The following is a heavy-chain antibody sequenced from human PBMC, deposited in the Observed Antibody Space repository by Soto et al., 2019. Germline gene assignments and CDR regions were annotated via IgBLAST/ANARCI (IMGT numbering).Heavy chain of an antibody. J-gene: IGHJ4*02. Sequence: QVQLQESGPGVVKPSGTLSLTCAVSGDSISSGGWWSGVRQPPGKGLAWIGEIYHSGSTNYNPSLKSLVTILVDMSNNHFSLNLNSVNVADTAIYYCAKDGRNGYNLFYWGQGTRVTVSS. CDR1: GDSISSGGW. V-gene: IGHV4-4*02. CDR2: IYHSGST. D-gene: IGHD5-12*01. CDR3: AKDGRNGYNLFY.